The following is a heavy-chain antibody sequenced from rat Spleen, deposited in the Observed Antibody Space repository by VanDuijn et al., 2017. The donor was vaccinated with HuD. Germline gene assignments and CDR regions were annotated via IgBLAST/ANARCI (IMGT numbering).Heavy chain of an antibody. CDR2: IKAKSNNYAT. V-gene: IGHV6-6*01. CDR3: AWSNSGY. D-gene: IGHD4-4*01. Sequence: EVHLVESGGGLVQPGNSLKLSCATSGFTFSTAWMYWYRQFPEKRLEWVARIKAKSNNYATDYTESVKGRFTISRDDSKSSIYLQMNNLKEEDTAIYYCAWSNSGYWGQGVMVTVSS. J-gene: IGHJ2*01. CDR1: GFTFSTAW.